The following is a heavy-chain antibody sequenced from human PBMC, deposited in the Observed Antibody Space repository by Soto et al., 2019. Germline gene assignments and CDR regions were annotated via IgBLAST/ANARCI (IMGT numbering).Heavy chain of an antibody. V-gene: IGHV4-30-2*01. CDR1: GGSISSGGYS. Sequence: PSETLSLTCAVSGGSISSGGYSWSWIRQPPGKGLEWIGYIYHSGSTYYNPSLKSRVTISVDRSKNQFSLKLSSVTAADTAVYYCARASYYYGSGSYYYYYGMDVWGQGTTVTVSS. CDR2: IYHSGST. D-gene: IGHD3-10*01. CDR3: ARASYYYGSGSYYYYYGMDV. J-gene: IGHJ6*02.